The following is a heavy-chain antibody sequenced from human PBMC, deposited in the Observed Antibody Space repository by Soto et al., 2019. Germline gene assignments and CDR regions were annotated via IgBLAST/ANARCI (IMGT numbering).Heavy chain of an antibody. CDR1: GYGFTTYG. CDR3: ARGRYGDY. CDR2: ISANNGNT. D-gene: IGHD1-1*01. J-gene: IGHJ4*02. Sequence: QIHLVQSGAEVKKPGASVKVSCKGSGYGFTTYGLTWVRQAPGQGPEWMAWISANNGNTNYAQKLQGRVTVTRDTSTSTAYMELRSLRSDDTAVYYCARGRYGDYWGQGALVTVSS. V-gene: IGHV1-18*01.